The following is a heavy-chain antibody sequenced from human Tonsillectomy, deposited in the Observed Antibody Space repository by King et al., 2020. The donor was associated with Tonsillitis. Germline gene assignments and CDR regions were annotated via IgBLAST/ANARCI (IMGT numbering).Heavy chain of an antibody. CDR3: ARAEGAYNYYGMDV. J-gene: IGHJ6*02. CDR2: VSYDGSNK. D-gene: IGHD1-14*01. Sequence: HVQLVESGGGVVQPGRSLRLSCAASGFTFSSYAMHWVRQAPGKGLEWVAVVSYDGSNKYCADSVKGRFTISRDNSKNTLYLQMNSLRAEDTAVYYCARAEGAYNYYGMDVWGQGTPVTVSS. V-gene: IGHV3-30*04. CDR1: GFTFSSYA.